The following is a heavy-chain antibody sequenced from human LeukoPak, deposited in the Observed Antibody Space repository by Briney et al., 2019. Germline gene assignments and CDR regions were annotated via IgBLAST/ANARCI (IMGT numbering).Heavy chain of an antibody. CDR2: ISGSGTGT. V-gene: IGHV3-23*01. CDR1: GFTFSTYG. D-gene: IGHD3-10*01. J-gene: IGHJ4*02. CDR3: AKDRPASHGSGSFGDY. Sequence: GGSLRLSCAASGFTFSTYGMSWVRQAPGKGLEWVSAISGSGTGTYYADSVQGRFTISRDNSKSTMYLQMNSLRLEDTAVYYCAKDRPASHGSGSFGDYWGQGTQVTVST.